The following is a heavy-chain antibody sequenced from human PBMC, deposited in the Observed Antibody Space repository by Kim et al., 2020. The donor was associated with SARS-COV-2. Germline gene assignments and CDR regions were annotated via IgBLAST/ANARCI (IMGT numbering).Heavy chain of an antibody. CDR1: GFTFSSYG. D-gene: IGHD3-22*01. J-gene: IGHJ4*02. Sequence: GGSLRLSCAASGFTFSSYGMHWVRQAPGKGLEWVAVISYDGSNKYYADSVKGRFTISRDNSKNTLYLQMNSLRAEDTAVYYCAKDRRRDYYDSSGYYTPARFDYWGQGTLVTVSS. V-gene: IGHV3-30*18. CDR3: AKDRRRDYYDSSGYYTPARFDY. CDR2: ISYDGSNK.